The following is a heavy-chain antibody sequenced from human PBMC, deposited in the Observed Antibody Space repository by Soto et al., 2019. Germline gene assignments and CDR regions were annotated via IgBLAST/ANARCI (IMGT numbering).Heavy chain of an antibody. Sequence: QVQLVESGGGVVQPGRSLRLSCAASGFTFSSYGMHWVRQAPGKGLEWVAVIWYDGSNKYYADSVKGRFTISRDNSKNTLYLQMYSLRAEDTAVYYCARAAGDSRDAFDIWGQGTMVTVSS. CDR1: GFTFSSYG. CDR3: ARAAGDSRDAFDI. J-gene: IGHJ3*02. D-gene: IGHD4-17*01. V-gene: IGHV3-33*01. CDR2: IWYDGSNK.